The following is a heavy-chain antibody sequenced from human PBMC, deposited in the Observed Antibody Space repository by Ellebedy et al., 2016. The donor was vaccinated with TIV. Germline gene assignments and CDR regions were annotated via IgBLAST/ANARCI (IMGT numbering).Heavy chain of an antibody. CDR1: GFPFGAYS. CDR2: IRSHTYGGTT. J-gene: IGHJ4*02. D-gene: IGHD6-19*01. V-gene: IGHV3-49*03. Sequence: GESLKISCTASGFPFGAYSVSWLRQDPGKGLEWVGLIRSHTYGGTTEYAASVKGRFIISRDESKSTANFDLNSLKTEDTAVYYCARDSSGWSRDYWGQGTLVTVSS. CDR3: ARDSSGWSRDY.